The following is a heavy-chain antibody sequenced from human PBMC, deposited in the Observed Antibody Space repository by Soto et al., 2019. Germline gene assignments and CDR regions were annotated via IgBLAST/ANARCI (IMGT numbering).Heavy chain of an antibody. D-gene: IGHD2-8*01. CDR3: AADATAWQQMVPSDY. CDR2: IAVGSGYT. V-gene: IGHV1-58*01. J-gene: IGHJ4*02. Sequence: QMPLEQSGPEVQKPGTSVKVSCKASGFTFTSSAFQWVRQARGQRLEWIGWIAVGSGYTNYAQRFQDRVTLTRDMSTATPYMELSRLTSEDTAIYYCAADATAWQQMVPSDYWGQGTLVTVSS. CDR1: GFTFTSSA.